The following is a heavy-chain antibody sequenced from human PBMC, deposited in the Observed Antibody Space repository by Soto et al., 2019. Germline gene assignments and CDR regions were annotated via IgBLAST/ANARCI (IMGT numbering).Heavy chain of an antibody. CDR3: ARGGSGSYYRQLGPNDY. V-gene: IGHV1-18*01. D-gene: IGHD3-10*01. CDR1: GYTFTSYG. CDR2: ISAYNGNT. J-gene: IGHJ4*02. Sequence: ASVKVSCKASGYTFTSYGISWVRQAPGQGLEWMGWISAYNGNTNYAQKLQGRVTMTTDTSTSTAYMELRSLRSDDTAVYYCARGGSGSYYRQLGPNDYWGQGTLVTVSS.